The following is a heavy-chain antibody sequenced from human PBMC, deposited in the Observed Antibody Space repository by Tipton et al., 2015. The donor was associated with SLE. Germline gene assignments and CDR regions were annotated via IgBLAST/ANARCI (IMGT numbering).Heavy chain of an antibody. Sequence: TLSLTCTVSGVSISSYFWSWIRQPPGKGLEWIAYIYYSGSANYNPSLKSRVTLSVDTSKNQFSLKLSSVTAADTAVYYCASADFPGYWGQGSLVTVSS. J-gene: IGHJ4*02. CDR1: GVSISSYF. CDR3: ASADFPGY. V-gene: IGHV4-59*12. D-gene: IGHD3-3*01. CDR2: IYYSGSA.